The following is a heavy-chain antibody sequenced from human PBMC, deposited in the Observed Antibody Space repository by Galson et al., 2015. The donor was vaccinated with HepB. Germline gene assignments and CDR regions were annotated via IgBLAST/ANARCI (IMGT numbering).Heavy chain of an antibody. Sequence: SVKVSCKVSGYTLTELSMHWVRQAPGKGLEWMGGFDPEDGETIYAQKFQGRVTMTEDTSTDTAYMELSSLRSEDTAVYYCATARFRPELLWYDYWGQGTLVTVSS. CDR1: GYTLTELS. CDR2: FDPEDGET. V-gene: IGHV1-24*01. J-gene: IGHJ4*02. D-gene: IGHD2-21*01. CDR3: ATARFRPELLWYDY.